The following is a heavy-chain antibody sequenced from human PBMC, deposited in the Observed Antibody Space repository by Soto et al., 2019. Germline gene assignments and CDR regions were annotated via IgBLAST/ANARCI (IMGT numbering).Heavy chain of an antibody. CDR1: GVSFNNNG. D-gene: IGHD3-10*01. J-gene: IGHJ6*02. CDR3: ARVLYYGSGSYSPYGMDV. V-gene: IGHV1-69*01. Sequence: QVQLVQSGAEVKKPGSSVKVSCKTSGVSFNNNGIGWVRQAPGHGLEWMGGVSPPFRTSNYARKFQGRISITADASTVTVNMELSSLTSDGTAQYYCARVLYYGSGSYSPYGMDVWGQGTTVTVSS. CDR2: VSPPFRTS.